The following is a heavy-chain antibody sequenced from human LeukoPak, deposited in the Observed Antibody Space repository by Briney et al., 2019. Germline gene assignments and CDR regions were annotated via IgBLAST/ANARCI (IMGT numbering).Heavy chain of an antibody. CDR3: ARHPRLRFLEWLPNWFDP. CDR2: IYYSGST. D-gene: IGHD3-3*01. CDR1: GGSISSSSYY. V-gene: IGHV4-39*01. Sequence: SETLSLTCTVSGGSISSSSYYWGWIRQPPGKGLEWIGSIYYSGSTYYNPSLKSRVTISVDTSKNQFSLKLSSVTAADTAVCYCARHPRLRFLEWLPNWFDPWGQGTLVTVSS. J-gene: IGHJ5*02.